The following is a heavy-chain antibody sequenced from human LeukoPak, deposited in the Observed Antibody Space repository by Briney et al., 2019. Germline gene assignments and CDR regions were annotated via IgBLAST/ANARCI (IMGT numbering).Heavy chain of an antibody. V-gene: IGHV3-48*04. J-gene: IGHJ4*02. Sequence: GGSLRLSCAVSGFTFSDYSMEWVRQAPGKGLEWMSYISITSTTIYYAVSVKGRFTTSRDNTKNSLYLQMTSQRAADTAVYYCARACGLHLSPASSYYDSRCRYFDDWGQGTLVTVSS. D-gene: IGHD3-22*01. CDR2: ISITSTTI. CDR1: GFTFSDYS. CDR3: ARACGLHLSPASSYYDSRCRYFDD.